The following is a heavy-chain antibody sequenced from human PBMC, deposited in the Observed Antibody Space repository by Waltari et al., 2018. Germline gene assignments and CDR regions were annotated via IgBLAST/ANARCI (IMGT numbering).Heavy chain of an antibody. CDR2: IYHSGST. D-gene: IGHD2-2*01. CDR1: GYSISSGYI. V-gene: IGHV4-38-2*02. Sequence: QVQLQESGPGLVKPSETLSLTCTVSGYSISSGYIWGWIRQPPGKGLGWIGSIYHSGSTYYNPSLKSRVTISVDTSKNQFSLKLSSVTAADTAVYYCARETSIVVVPAAMGPVDYWGQGTLVTVSS. CDR3: ARETSIVVVPAAMGPVDY. J-gene: IGHJ4*02.